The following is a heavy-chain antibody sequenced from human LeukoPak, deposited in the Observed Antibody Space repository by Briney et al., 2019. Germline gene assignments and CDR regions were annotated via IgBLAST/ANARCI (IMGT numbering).Heavy chain of an antibody. CDR1: GGSISSGGYY. J-gene: IGHJ4*02. V-gene: IGHV4-31*03. CDR2: IYYSGST. CDR3: ARSNGYNSVVWDS. D-gene: IGHD5-24*01. Sequence: TLSLTCTVSGGSISSGGYYWSWIRQHPGKGLEWIGYIYYSGSTYYNPSLKSRVTISVDTSKNQFSLKLSSVTAADTAVYYCARSNGYNSVVWDSWGQGALVTVSS.